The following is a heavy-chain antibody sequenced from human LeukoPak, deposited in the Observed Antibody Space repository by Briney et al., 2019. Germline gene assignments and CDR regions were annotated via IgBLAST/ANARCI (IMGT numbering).Heavy chain of an antibody. D-gene: IGHD3-22*01. CDR2: IKQDGSEK. V-gene: IGHV3-7*01. CDR1: GFTFSSYW. Sequence: GGSLRLSCAASGFTFSSYWMSWVRQAPGKGLEWVANIKQDGSEKYYVDSVNGRFTISRDNAKNSLYLKMNSLRAQHTAVYYCAKAPDSSCYYSGIAFDIWGKGTMVTVSS. J-gene: IGHJ3*02. CDR3: AKAPDSSCYYSGIAFDI.